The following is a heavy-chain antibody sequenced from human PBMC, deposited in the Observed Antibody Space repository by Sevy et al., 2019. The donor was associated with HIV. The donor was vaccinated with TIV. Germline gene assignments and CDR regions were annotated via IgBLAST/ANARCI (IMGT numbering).Heavy chain of an antibody. V-gene: IGHV3-21*01. Sequence: GGSLRLSCAASGFTFSSYSMNWVRQAPGKGLEWVSSISSSSYIYYADSVKGRFTISRDNAKNSLYLQMNSLRAEDTAVYYCARDRTGTMVRGVITYYFDYWGQGTLVTVSS. CDR1: GFTFSSYS. CDR2: ISSSSYI. CDR3: ARDRTGTMVRGVITYYFDY. J-gene: IGHJ4*02. D-gene: IGHD3-10*01.